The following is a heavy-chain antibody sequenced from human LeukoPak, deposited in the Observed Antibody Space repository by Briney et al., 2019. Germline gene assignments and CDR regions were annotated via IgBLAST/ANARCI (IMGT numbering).Heavy chain of an antibody. CDR3: ARENYYDSSGYQP. CDR1: GGSISSYY. J-gene: IGHJ5*02. V-gene: IGHV4-59*12. CDR2: IYYSGST. D-gene: IGHD3-22*01. Sequence: KPSETLSLTCTVSGGSISSYYWSWIRQPPGKGLEWIGYIYYSGSTNYNPSLKSRVTISVDTSKNQFSLKLSSVTAADTAVYYCARENYYDSSGYQPWGQGTLVTVSS.